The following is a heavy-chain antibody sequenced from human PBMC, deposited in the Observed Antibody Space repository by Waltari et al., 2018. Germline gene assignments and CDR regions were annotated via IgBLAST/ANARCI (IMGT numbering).Heavy chain of an antibody. J-gene: IGHJ4*02. D-gene: IGHD6-19*01. CDR2: IWYDGSNK. V-gene: IGHV3-33*01. CDR3: ARDSSGLDY. CDR1: GFTFSSYG. Sequence: QVQLVESGGGVVQPGRSLRLSCAASGFTFSSYGMHWVRQATGKGVEWVAVIWYDGSNKYYAESVKGRFTMSRDNSKKTLYLQMNSLRAEDTAVYYCARDSSGLDYWGQGTLVTVSS.